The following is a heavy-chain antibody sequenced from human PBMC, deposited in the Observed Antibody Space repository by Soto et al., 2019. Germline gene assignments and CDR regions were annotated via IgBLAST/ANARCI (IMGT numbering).Heavy chain of an antibody. V-gene: IGHV3-21*04. D-gene: IGHD6-19*01. CDR3: AKGAVAGTPPLLDY. J-gene: IGHJ4*02. Sequence: EVQLVESGGGLVKPGGSLRLSCAASGFTFSSYSMNWVRQAPGKGLEWVSSISSSSSYIYYADSVKGRFTISRDNAKNSLYLQMNSLRAEDTALYYCAKGAVAGTPPLLDYWGQGTLVTVSS. CDR1: GFTFSSYS. CDR2: ISSSSSYI.